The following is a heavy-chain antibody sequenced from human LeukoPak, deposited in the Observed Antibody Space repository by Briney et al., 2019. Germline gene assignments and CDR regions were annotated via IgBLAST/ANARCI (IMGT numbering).Heavy chain of an antibody. J-gene: IGHJ4*02. V-gene: IGHV1-18*01. CDR2: IRPYDSNT. D-gene: IGHD3-10*01. CDR3: ARDRPLLFGEPYPLDY. Sequence: ASVKVSCKASGYTFINYGISWVRQAPGQGLEWMGWIRPYDSNTNYAQKFQGRVTMTTDTSTSTAYMELTSLRSDDTAVYYCARDRPLLFGEPYPLDYWGQGTLVTVSS. CDR1: GYTFINYG.